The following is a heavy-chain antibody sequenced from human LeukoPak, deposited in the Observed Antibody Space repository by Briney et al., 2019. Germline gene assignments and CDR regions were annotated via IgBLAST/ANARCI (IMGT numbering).Heavy chain of an antibody. J-gene: IGHJ4*02. D-gene: IGHD6-19*01. CDR1: GGSISSYY. V-gene: IGHV4-59*08. CDR3: AKYGGSGWVIDY. CDR2: IYYTGAT. Sequence: PSETLSPTCTVSGGSISSYYWTWIRQPPGKGLEWIGYIYYTGATSYNPSLESRVTISVDTSKNQFSLKLTSVTAADTAVYYCAKYGGSGWVIDYWGQGTLVTVSS.